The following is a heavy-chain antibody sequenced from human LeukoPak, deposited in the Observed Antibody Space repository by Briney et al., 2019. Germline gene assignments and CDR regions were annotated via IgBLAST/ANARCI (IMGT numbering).Heavy chain of an antibody. V-gene: IGHV1-69*13. D-gene: IGHD1-20*01. CDR3: ARGEASITGNWFDP. Sequence: SVKVSCKASGGTFSSYAISWVRQAPGQGLEWMGGIIPIFGTANYAQKFQGRVTITADESTSTAYMELSSLRSEDTAVYYCARGEASITGNWFDPWGQGTLVTVSS. CDR1: GGTFSSYA. CDR2: IIPIFGTA. J-gene: IGHJ5*02.